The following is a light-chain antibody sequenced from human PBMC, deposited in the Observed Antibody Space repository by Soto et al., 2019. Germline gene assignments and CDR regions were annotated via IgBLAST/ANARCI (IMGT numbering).Light chain of an antibody. J-gene: IGKJ4*01. CDR3: QQLYTYPLT. CDR1: QGIGND. CDR2: AAS. Sequence: AIQMTQSPSSLSASVGDRVTITCRASQGIGNDLGWYQQKSGKAPKLLIYAASNLQSGVPSRFSGSGSGTEFTLTITSLQPEDFAAYYCQQLYTYPLTFGGGTKVDIK. V-gene: IGKV1-6*01.